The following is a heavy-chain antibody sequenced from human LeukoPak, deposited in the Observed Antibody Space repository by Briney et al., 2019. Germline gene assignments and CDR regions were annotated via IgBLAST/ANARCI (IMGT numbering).Heavy chain of an antibody. D-gene: IGHD2-2*01. CDR1: GFTFGDYA. CDR2: VRSKAYGGTT. Sequence: GGSLRLSCTASGFTFGDYAMSWFRQAPGKGLDWVGFVRSKAYGGTTEYAASVKGRFTISRDDSKSIAYLQMNSLKTEDTAVYYCTRAYTQLGFDPWGQGTLVTVSS. CDR3: TRAYTQLGFDP. J-gene: IGHJ5*02. V-gene: IGHV3-49*03.